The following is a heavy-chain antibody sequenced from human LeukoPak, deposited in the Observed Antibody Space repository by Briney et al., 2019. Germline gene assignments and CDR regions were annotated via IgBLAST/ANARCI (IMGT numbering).Heavy chain of an antibody. CDR2: INAGNGNT. Sequence: ASVKVSCKASGYTFTSYAMHWLRQAPGQRLEWMGWINAGNGNTKYSQKFQGRVTITRDTSASTAYMELSSLRSEDTAVYYCAREKQLASYYGMDVWGQGTTVTVSS. CDR3: AREKQLASYYGMDV. V-gene: IGHV1-3*01. CDR1: GYTFTSYA. J-gene: IGHJ6*02. D-gene: IGHD6-13*01.